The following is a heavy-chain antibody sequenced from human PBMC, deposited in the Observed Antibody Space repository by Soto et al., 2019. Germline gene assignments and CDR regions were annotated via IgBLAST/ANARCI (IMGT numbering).Heavy chain of an antibody. Sequence: QFTLKESGPTVVKPTETLTLTCTFSGFSLTTGGVGVGWIRQPPGRSPEWLAVSYWNDDRRRSPSLEHRLTTTKDTSKNQVVLTMTNMDPVDTATYSCIYRRASWDYHGLDVWGKGIPVTVSP. D-gene: IGHD3-3*02. CDR3: IYRRASWDYHGLDV. J-gene: IGHJ6*04. V-gene: IGHV2-5*01. CDR1: GFSLTTGGVG. CDR2: SYWNDDR.